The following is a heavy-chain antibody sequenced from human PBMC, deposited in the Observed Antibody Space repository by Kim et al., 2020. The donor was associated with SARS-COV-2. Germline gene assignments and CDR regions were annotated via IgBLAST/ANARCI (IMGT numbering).Heavy chain of an antibody. Sequence: ASVKVSCKASGYTFTGYYMHWVRQAPGQGLEWMGWINPNSGGTNYAQKFQGWVTMTRDTSISTAYMELSRLRSDDTAVYYCARDRVTMVRGAHPNYYYYYGMDVWGQGTTVTVSS. V-gene: IGHV1-2*04. J-gene: IGHJ6*02. CDR3: ARDRVTMVRGAHPNYYYYYGMDV. CDR2: INPNSGGT. CDR1: GYTFTGYY. D-gene: IGHD3-10*01.